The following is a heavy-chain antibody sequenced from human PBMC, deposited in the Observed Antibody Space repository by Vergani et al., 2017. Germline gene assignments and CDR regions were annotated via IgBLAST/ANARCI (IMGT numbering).Heavy chain of an antibody. D-gene: IGHD2-21*02. V-gene: IGHV4-39*01. CDR1: GGSITYGAFY. Sequence: QLQLQESGPGLVKPSETLSLTCTVSGGSITYGAFYWGWIRQSPGKGLEWIGSIDYSGRTSYNPSLKSQVTISADTSRNQFTLNLSSVTAADTAMYYCVRLDYIVVVTAEGPLFDLWGRGTLVTVSS. J-gene: IGHJ2*01. CDR2: IDYSGRT. CDR3: VRLDYIVVVTAEGPLFDL.